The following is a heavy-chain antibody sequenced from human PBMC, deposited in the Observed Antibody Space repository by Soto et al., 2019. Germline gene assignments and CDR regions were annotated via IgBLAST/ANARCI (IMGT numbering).Heavy chain of an antibody. CDR3: ATPGPGVAASF. V-gene: IGHV5-51*01. CDR1: EYTFTNYL. Sequence: XESLKVSCKCLEYTFTNYLSGWVLQMPGKGLEWMGLIYPSDLDTRYSPSFQGQVTISADKSVSTAYLQWNSLKASDTAMYYCATPGPGVAASFWGQGTQVTVSS. D-gene: IGHD6-19*01. J-gene: IGHJ4*02. CDR2: IYPSDLDT.